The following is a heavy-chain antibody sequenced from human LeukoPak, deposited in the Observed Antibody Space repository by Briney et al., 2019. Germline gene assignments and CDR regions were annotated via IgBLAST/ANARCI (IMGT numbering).Heavy chain of an antibody. V-gene: IGHV4-34*01. CDR3: ARPERWFGELGY. Sequence: SETLSLTCAVYGGSFSGYYWSWIRQPPGKGLEWIGEINRSGSTNYNPSLKSRVTISVDTSKNQFSLKLSSVTAADTAVYYCARPERWFGELGYWGQGTLVTVSS. CDR1: GGSFSGYY. CDR2: INRSGST. D-gene: IGHD3-10*01. J-gene: IGHJ4*02.